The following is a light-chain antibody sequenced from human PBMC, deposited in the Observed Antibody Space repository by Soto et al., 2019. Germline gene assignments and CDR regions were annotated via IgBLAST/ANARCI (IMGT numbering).Light chain of an antibody. CDR3: QQYNSYPYT. Sequence: DIQMTQSPSTLSASVGDRVTITCRASQSISSRLAWYQQKPGKAPKLLIYDASRLESGVPSRFSGSGSGTEFTLTISSLQPDDFATYYCQQYNSYPYTFDQGTKLEIK. J-gene: IGKJ2*01. CDR1: QSISSR. CDR2: DAS. V-gene: IGKV1-5*01.